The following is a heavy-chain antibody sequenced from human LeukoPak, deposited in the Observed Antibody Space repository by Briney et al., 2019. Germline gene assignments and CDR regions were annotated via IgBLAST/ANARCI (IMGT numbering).Heavy chain of an antibody. CDR2: FSVSGGST. Sequence: PGGSLRLSCEASGFTFSSYAMSWVRRAPGKGLRWVSSFSVSGGSTYYADSVKGRFTISRDNSKNTLYLQMNSLRADDTAVYYCAFSLASGTYSGYWGQGTLVTVSS. J-gene: IGHJ4*02. V-gene: IGHV3-23*01. CDR3: AFSLASGTYSGY. D-gene: IGHD3-10*01. CDR1: GFTFSSYA.